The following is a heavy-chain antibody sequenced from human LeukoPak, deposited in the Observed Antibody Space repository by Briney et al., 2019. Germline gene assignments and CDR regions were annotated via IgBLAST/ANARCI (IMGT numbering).Heavy chain of an antibody. Sequence: GGSLRLSCAASGFTFSSYGMHWVRQAPGKGLEWVAFIRYDGSNKYYADSVKGRFTISRDNSKNTLYLQMNSLRAEDTAVYYCAREGRVAARPGEWAHGGDPAAYFDYWGQGTLVTVSS. CDR3: AREGRVAARPGEWAHGGDPAAYFDY. D-gene: IGHD6-6*01. CDR1: GFTFSSYG. V-gene: IGHV3-30*02. J-gene: IGHJ4*02. CDR2: IRYDGSNK.